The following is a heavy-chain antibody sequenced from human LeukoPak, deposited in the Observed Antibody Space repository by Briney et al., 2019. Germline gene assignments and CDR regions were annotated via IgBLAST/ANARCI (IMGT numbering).Heavy chain of an antibody. CDR3: ATNIVGATDY. Sequence: SETLSLTCTVSGGSISSSNYYWGWIRQPPGKGLEWIGSIYYSGSTYYNPSLKSRVTISVDTSKNQFSLKLSSVTAADTAVHYCATNIVGATDYWGQGTLVTVSS. CDR1: GGSISSSNYY. D-gene: IGHD1-26*01. J-gene: IGHJ4*02. CDR2: IYYSGST. V-gene: IGHV4-39*01.